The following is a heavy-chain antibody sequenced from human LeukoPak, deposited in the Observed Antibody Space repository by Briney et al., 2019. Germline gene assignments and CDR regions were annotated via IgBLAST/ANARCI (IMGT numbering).Heavy chain of an antibody. D-gene: IGHD3-22*01. CDR3: AKDPYYYDSSGYYHY. CDR2: IVGSSSNI. CDR1: GFSFSTYS. J-gene: IGHJ4*02. V-gene: IGHV3-21*04. Sequence: GGSLRLSCTASGFSFSTYSMNWVRQAPGKGLEWVSYIVGSSSNIYYADSVKGRFTISRDNAKNSLYLQMDSLRAEDTAVYYCAKDPYYYDSSGYYHYWGQGTLVTVSS.